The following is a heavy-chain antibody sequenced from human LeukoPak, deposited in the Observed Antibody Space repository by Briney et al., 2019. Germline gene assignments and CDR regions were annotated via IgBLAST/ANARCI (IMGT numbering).Heavy chain of an antibody. J-gene: IGHJ4*02. Sequence: TGGSLRLSCAAAGFAFSTYTMNWVRQAPGKGLEWLSTIESATNIYYAESVRGRFTISRDNAGNSLYLQMNSLRDEDTAVYYCARKRLDCGRGGCYGDLDLWGQGTLVIVSS. CDR3: ARKRLDCGRGGCYGDLDL. V-gene: IGHV3-48*02. CDR1: GFAFSTYT. CDR2: IESATNI. D-gene: IGHD2-15*01.